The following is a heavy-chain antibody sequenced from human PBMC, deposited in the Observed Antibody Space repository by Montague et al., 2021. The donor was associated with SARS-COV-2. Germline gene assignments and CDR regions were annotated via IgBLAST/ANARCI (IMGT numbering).Heavy chain of an antibody. CDR2: IDWDDDT. CDR3: ARIPEYSSGGGPDWYFDL. D-gene: IGHD6-19*01. CDR1: GFSVSTSGLC. V-gene: IGHV2-70*01. J-gene: IGHJ2*01. Sequence: PALVKPTQTLTLTCTFSGFSVSTSGLCVSWIRQPPGKALEWLALIDWDDDTYYSTSLKTRLAISKNTSKTQVVLTMTDMAPVDTGTYYCARIPEYSSGGGPDWYFDLWGRGTLVTVSS.